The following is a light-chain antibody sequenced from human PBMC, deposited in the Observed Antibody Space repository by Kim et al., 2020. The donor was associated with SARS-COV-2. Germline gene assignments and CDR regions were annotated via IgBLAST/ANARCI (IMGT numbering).Light chain of an antibody. J-gene: IGKJ4*01. CDR3: QQRST. CDR1: QSVSSY. CDR2: DAS. V-gene: IGKV3-11*01. Sequence: PATLSLSPGERATLSCRASQSVSSYLAWYQQKPGQAPRLLIYDASNRATGIPARFSGSGSGTDFTLTISSLEPEDFAVYYCQQRSTFGGGTKVDIK.